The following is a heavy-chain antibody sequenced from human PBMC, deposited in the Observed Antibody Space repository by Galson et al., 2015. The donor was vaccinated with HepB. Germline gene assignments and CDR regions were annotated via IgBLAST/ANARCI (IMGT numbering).Heavy chain of an antibody. Sequence: SVKVSCKASGGTFSSYAISWVRQAPGQGLEWMGGIIPIFGTANYAQRFQGRVTITADESTSTAYMELSSLRSEDTAVYYCARSVSSSWSMVYSVYYYYMDVWGKGTTVTVSS. V-gene: IGHV1-69*13. CDR3: ARSVSSSWSMVYSVYYYYMDV. D-gene: IGHD6-13*01. CDR1: GGTFSSYA. CDR2: IIPIFGTA. J-gene: IGHJ6*03.